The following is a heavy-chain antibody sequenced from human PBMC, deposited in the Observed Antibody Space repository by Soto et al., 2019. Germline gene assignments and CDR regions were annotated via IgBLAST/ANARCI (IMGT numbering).Heavy chain of an antibody. CDR3: ANGGLWAYDLDE. CDR2: IKFDGITT. V-gene: IGHV3-74*01. Sequence: EVQLVESGGGLVQPGGSLRLSCTASGFTFTTYWMHWVRQAPGKGLVWVSRIKFDGITTYYADSVKGRVTISRDNAKNTVYLQMSRLGAEETAVFYCANGGLWAYDLDEWGKGTTVTVSS. D-gene: IGHD3-16*01. CDR1: GFTFTTYW. J-gene: IGHJ6*03.